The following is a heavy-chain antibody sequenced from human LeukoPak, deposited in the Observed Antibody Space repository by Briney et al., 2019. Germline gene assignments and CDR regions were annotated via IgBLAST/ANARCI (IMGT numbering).Heavy chain of an antibody. Sequence: GSLRLSCAASGFNFGIYGMHWVRQAPGKGLEWVAVMWDDGTNENYVDSVKGRFTISRDNGKKTLYLQMNSLRPEDTAVYYCAREGPAAVHAFDYWGQEPLVIVPS. CDR3: AREGPAAVHAFDY. V-gene: IGHV3-33*01. CDR2: MWDDGTNE. CDR1: GFNFGIYG. J-gene: IGHJ4*02. D-gene: IGHD3-10*01.